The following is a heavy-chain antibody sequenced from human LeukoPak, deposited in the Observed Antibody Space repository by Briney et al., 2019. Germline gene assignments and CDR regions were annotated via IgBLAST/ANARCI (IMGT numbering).Heavy chain of an antibody. CDR3: ASSSVGATSEHFYY. V-gene: IGHV3-21*01. Sequence: SGGSLRLSCAASGFTFSSYSMNWVRQAPGKGLEWVSSISSSSSSYIYYADSVKGRFTISRDNAKNSLYLQMNSLRAEDTAVYYCASSSVGATSEHFYYWGQGTLVTVSS. CDR1: GFTFSSYS. D-gene: IGHD1-26*01. J-gene: IGHJ4*02. CDR2: ISSSSSSYI.